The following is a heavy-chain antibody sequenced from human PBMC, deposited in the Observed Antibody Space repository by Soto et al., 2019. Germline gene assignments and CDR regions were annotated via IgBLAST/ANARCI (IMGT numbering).Heavy chain of an antibody. CDR3: ARHHFYCTGGSCYLQAYHYYGLDV. V-gene: IGHV4-39*01. D-gene: IGHD2-15*01. J-gene: IGHJ6*02. CDR2: MFYFGST. Sequence: QLQLQESGPGLVKPSETLSLTCTVFGGSFSSSSHYWGWIRQPPGKGLEWLGTMFYFGSTYYNTSLECRGTISVAPTKNQFSLKLSSVTAADTAVYYCARHHFYCTGGSCYLQAYHYYGLDVWGQGTTVTVSS. CDR1: GGSFSSSSHY.